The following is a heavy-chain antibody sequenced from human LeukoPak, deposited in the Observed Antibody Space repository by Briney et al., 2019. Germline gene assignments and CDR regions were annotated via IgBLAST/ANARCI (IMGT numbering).Heavy chain of an antibody. Sequence: GGSLRLSCAASGFTFGSYAMHWVRQAPGKGLEWVAVISYDGSNKYYADSVKGRFTISRDNSKNTLYLQMNSLRAEDTAVYYCAREALGRAPFDYWGQGTLVTVSS. V-gene: IGHV3-30-3*01. D-gene: IGHD1-26*01. CDR1: GFTFGSYA. CDR2: ISYDGSNK. J-gene: IGHJ4*02. CDR3: AREALGRAPFDY.